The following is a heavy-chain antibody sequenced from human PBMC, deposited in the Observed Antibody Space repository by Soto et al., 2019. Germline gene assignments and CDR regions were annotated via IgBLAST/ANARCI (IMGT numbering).Heavy chain of an antibody. CDR1: GFTFSSYA. Sequence: VGSLRLSCAASGFTFSSYAMSWVRQAPGKGLEWVSAISGSGGSTYYADSVKGRFTICRDNSKNTLYLQMNSLRAEDTAVYYCAKGGYYGSGSYSRGTWFDPWGQGTLVTVSS. CDR3: AKGGYYGSGSYSRGTWFDP. CDR2: ISGSGGST. V-gene: IGHV3-23*01. D-gene: IGHD3-10*01. J-gene: IGHJ5*02.